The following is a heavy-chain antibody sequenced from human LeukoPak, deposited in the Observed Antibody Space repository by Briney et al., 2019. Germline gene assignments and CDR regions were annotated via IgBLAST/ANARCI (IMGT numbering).Heavy chain of an antibody. D-gene: IGHD3-16*02. CDR2: IWNDGSNK. J-gene: IGHJ4*02. Sequence: GGPLRLSCAASGFTFSRYGMDWGRQAPGKGLEGGAVIWNDGSNKYYADSVKGRFTISRDNSKTTLYLQMNTLRAEDTAVYYCAKDFYRHGPYSQTFDYWGQGTLVTVSS. V-gene: IGHV3-33*06. CDR1: GFTFSRYG. CDR3: AKDFYRHGPYSQTFDY.